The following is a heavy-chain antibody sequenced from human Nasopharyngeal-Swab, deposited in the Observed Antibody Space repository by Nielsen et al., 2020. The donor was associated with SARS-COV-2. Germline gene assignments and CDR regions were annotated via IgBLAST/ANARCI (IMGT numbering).Heavy chain of an antibody. V-gene: IGHV4-34*01. CDR2: IYHSGST. CDR3: ARDAYYYDSSGYYYNPWGY. CDR1: GGSFSGYY. Sequence: SETLSLTCAVYGGSFSGYYWSWIRQPPGKGLEWIGSIYHSGSTYYNPSLKSRVTISVDTSKNQFSLKLSSVTAADTAVYYCARDAYYYDSSGYYYNPWGYWGQGTLVTVSS. J-gene: IGHJ4*02. D-gene: IGHD3-22*01.